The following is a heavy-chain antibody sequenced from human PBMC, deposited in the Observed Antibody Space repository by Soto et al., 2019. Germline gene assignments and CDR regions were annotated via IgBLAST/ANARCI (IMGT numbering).Heavy chain of an antibody. V-gene: IGHV1-69*13. J-gene: IGHJ6*02. CDR2: IIPIFGTA. Sequence: SVKVSCKASGGTFSSYAISWVRQAPGQGLEWMGGIIPIFGTANYAQKFQGRVTITADESTSTAYMELSSLRSEDTAVYYCARDGNSSSRPYYYYGMDVWGQGTTVTVSS. CDR1: GGTFSSYA. CDR3: ARDGNSSSRPYYYYGMDV. D-gene: IGHD6-6*01.